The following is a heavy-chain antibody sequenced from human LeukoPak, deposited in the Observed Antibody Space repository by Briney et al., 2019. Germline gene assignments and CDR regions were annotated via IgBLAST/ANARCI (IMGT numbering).Heavy chain of an antibody. CDR2: IIPIFGTA. Sequence: ASVKVSCKASGGTFSSYAISWVRQAPGQGLEWMGGIIPIFGTANYEQKFQGRVTITADESTSTAYMERSSLRSEDTAVYYCARSDSSGWYVAGYWGQGTLVTVSS. V-gene: IGHV1-69*13. CDR1: GGTFSSYA. D-gene: IGHD6-19*01. J-gene: IGHJ4*02. CDR3: ARSDSSGWYVAGY.